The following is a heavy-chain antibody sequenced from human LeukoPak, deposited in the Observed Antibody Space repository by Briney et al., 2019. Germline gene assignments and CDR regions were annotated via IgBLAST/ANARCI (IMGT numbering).Heavy chain of an antibody. D-gene: IGHD4-17*01. CDR1: GFTFRDYY. J-gene: IGHJ4*02. Sequence: SGGSLRLSCAASGFTFRDYYMSWIRQAPGKGLEWISYTSHTTIHTNYADSVKGRFTIARDNAKNSLYLQMNSLRAEDTAVYYCASGAYGDYSFLESWGRGTLVAVSS. CDR3: ASGAYGDYSFLES. CDR2: TSHTTIHT. V-gene: IGHV3-11*06.